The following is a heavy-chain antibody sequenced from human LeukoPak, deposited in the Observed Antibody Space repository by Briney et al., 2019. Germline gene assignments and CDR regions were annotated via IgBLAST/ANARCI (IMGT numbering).Heavy chain of an antibody. Sequence: SQTLSLTCTVSGGSISSGGYYWSWIRQPPGKGLEWIGYIYHSGSTYYNPSLKSRVTISVDRSKNQFSLKLSSVTAADTAVYYCARVGPGSGWYGYDYWGQGTLVTVSS. D-gene: IGHD6-19*01. CDR2: IYHSGST. J-gene: IGHJ4*02. CDR3: ARVGPGSGWYGYDY. V-gene: IGHV4-30-2*01. CDR1: GGSISSGGYY.